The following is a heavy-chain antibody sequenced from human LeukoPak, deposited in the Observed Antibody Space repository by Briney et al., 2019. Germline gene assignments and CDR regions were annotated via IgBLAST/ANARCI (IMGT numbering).Heavy chain of an antibody. J-gene: IGHJ4*02. CDR3: ARDKGEYYDSSGYLDY. CDR2: IYYSGNT. V-gene: IGHV4-59*01. Sequence: PSETLSLTCIVSGGSISSYYWSWIRQPPGKGLEWIGYIYYSGNTNCNPALKSRVTMSVDTSKNQFSLKLSSVTAADTAVYYCARDKGEYYDSSGYLDYWGQGTLVTVSS. CDR1: GGSISSYY. D-gene: IGHD3-22*01.